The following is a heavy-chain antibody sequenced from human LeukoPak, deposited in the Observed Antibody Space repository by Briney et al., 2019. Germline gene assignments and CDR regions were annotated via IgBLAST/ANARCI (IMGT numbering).Heavy chain of an antibody. J-gene: IGHJ4*02. CDR1: GFTFSSYV. CDR2: ISGGGGST. V-gene: IGHV3-23*01. CDR3: AKGHYYDSSGYYFDY. Sequence: PGGSLRLSCAASGFTFSSYVMSWVRQAPGKGLEWVSAISGGGGSTYYADSVKGRFTISRDNSKNTLYLQMNSLRAEDTAVYYCAKGHYYDSSGYYFDYWGQGTLVTVSS. D-gene: IGHD3-22*01.